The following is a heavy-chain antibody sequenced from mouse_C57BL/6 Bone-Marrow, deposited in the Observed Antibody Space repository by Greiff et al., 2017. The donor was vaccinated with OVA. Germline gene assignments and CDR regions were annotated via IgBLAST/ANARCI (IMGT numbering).Heavy chain of an antibody. J-gene: IGHJ2*01. Sequence: QVQLQQPGAELVMPGASVKLSCKASGYTFTSYWMHWVKQRPGQGLEWIGEIDPSDSYTNYNQKFKGKSTLTVDKSSSTAYMQLSSLTSEDSAGYYCARRYTPYYFDYWGQGTTLTVSS. D-gene: IGHD2-12*01. CDR2: IDPSDSYT. CDR3: ARRYTPYYFDY. V-gene: IGHV1-69*01. CDR1: GYTFTSYW.